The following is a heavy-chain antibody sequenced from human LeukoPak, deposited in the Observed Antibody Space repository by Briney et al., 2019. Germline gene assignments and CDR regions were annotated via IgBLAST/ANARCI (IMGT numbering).Heavy chain of an antibody. V-gene: IGHV5-51*01. CDR2: IYPGDSDT. Sequence: PGESLKISCKGSGYSFTSYWIGWVRQMPGKGLEWMGIIYPGDSDTRYSPSFQGQVTISADKSISTAYLQWSSLKASDTAMYYCARHFTPGENYYYGMDVWGQGTTVTVSS. CDR1: GYSFTSYW. J-gene: IGHJ6*02. CDR3: ARHFTPGENYYYGMDV. D-gene: IGHD3-10*01.